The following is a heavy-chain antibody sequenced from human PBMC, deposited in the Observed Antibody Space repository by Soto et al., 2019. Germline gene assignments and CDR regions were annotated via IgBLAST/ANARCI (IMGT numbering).Heavy chain of an antibody. J-gene: IGHJ4*02. CDR2: IYYSGST. CDR1: GGSISSGGYY. D-gene: IGHD3-22*01. V-gene: IGHV4-31*03. Sequence: SETLSLTCTVSGGSISSGGYYWSWIRQHPGKGLERIGFIYYSGSTYYNPSLKSRVTISVDTSKNQFSLKLSSVTAADTAVYYCARVGRYYDSSGYYLGYWGQGTLVTVSS. CDR3: ARVGRYYDSSGYYLGY.